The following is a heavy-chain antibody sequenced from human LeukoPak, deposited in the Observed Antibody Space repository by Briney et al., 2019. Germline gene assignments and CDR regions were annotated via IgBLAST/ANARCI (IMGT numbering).Heavy chain of an antibody. D-gene: IGHD5/OR15-5a*01. CDR2: IYSGGST. CDR3: ARSVYGDY. J-gene: IGHJ4*02. Sequence: PGGSLRLSCAASGFTVSSHYMSWVRQAPGKGLEWVSVIYSGGSTYYADSVQGRFTLSRDNSKHTLYLQMNSLRAEDTPVYYCARSVYGDYWGQGTLVTVSS. V-gene: IGHV3-53*01. CDR1: GFTVSSHY.